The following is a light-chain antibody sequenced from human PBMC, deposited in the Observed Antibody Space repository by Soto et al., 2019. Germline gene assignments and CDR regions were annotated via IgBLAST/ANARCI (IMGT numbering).Light chain of an antibody. Sequence: QSVLTQPPSVSGSPGQSITISCTGTISDIGGYNYVSWYQQHPGKAPKLMIYGVTNRPSGVSNRFSGSKSGNTASLTISGLQAEDEADYYCSSHTSSATIYVFGTGTKVTVL. V-gene: IGLV2-14*01. CDR3: SSHTSSATIYV. CDR2: GVT. J-gene: IGLJ1*01. CDR1: ISDIGGYNY.